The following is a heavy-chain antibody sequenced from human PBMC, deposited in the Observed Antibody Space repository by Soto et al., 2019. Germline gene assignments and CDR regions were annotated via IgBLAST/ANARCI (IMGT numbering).Heavy chain of an antibody. Sequence: GGSLRLSCAASGFTFSSYWMSWVRQAPGKGLEWVANIKQDGSEKYYVDSVKGRFTISRDNAKNSLYLQMNSLRAEDTAVYYCARGRHTTSPYYYYGMDVWGQGTTVTVSS. CDR1: GFTFSSYW. CDR2: IKQDGSEK. CDR3: ARGRHTTSPYYYYGMDV. J-gene: IGHJ6*02. V-gene: IGHV3-7*01. D-gene: IGHD4-17*01.